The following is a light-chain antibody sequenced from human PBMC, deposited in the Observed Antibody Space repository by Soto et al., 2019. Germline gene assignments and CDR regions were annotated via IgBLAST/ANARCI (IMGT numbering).Light chain of an antibody. CDR1: QSIGSK. CDR3: QHYYNWPLT. J-gene: IGKJ4*01. V-gene: IGKV3-15*01. CDR2: GTS. Sequence: EIVMTQSPATLSVYPGEGATLSCRASQSIGSKLAWYQHKPGQAPRLLMYGTSTRATGIPVRFSGSGSGTEFTLTISSLQPEDFAIYYCQHYYNWPLTFGGGAKVDIK.